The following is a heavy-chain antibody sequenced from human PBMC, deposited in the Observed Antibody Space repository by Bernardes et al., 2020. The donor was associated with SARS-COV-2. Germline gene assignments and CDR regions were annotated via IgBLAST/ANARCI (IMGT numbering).Heavy chain of an antibody. CDR2: IYYSGST. D-gene: IGHD6-19*01. Sequence: SEPLSLTCTVSGGSISSYYWSWIRQPPGKGLEWIGYIYYSGSTNYNPSLKSRVTISVDTSKNQFSLKLSSVTAADTAVYYCARGGNSSGWKNYFDYWGQGTLVTVSS. CDR1: GGSISSYY. V-gene: IGHV4-59*01. CDR3: ARGGNSSGWKNYFDY. J-gene: IGHJ4*02.